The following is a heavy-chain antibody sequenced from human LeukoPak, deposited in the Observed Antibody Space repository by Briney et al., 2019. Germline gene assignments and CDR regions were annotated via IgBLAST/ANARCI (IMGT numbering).Heavy chain of an antibody. Sequence: GSLRLSCAASGFTFSNYWMNWVRQAPGKGLEWVSYISRSGGTLYYADSVKGRFTISRDNTKNLLYLQMNSLRAEDTAVYYCAKGQNSHFDYWGQGTLVTVSS. CDR3: AKGQNSHFDY. CDR2: ISRSGGTL. V-gene: IGHV3-48*03. CDR1: GFTFSNYW. J-gene: IGHJ4*02. D-gene: IGHD2/OR15-2a*01.